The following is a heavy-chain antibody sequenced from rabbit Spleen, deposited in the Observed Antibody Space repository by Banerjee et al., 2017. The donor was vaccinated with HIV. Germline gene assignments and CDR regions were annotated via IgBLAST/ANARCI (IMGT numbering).Heavy chain of an antibody. D-gene: IGHD3-1*01. CDR1: GFTLSSYY. J-gene: IGHJ4*01. CDR2: IDVGAGST. Sequence: QLKESGGGLVQPGGSLKLSCTASGFTLSSYYMNWVRQAPGKGLEWIGIIDVGAGSTDYANWVNGRFTISSDNAQNTLYLQLSSLTATDTATYFCARDLASVVGWNFNLWGPGTLVPS. V-gene: IGHV1S7*01. CDR3: ARDLASVVGWNFNL.